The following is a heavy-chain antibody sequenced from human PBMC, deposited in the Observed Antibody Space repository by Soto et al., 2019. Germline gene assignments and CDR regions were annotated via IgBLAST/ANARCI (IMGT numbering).Heavy chain of an antibody. CDR3: VRVGLIPGYPDN. D-gene: IGHD5-12*01. CDR2: IVPIVDTS. J-gene: IGHJ4*02. CDR1: GGTFSRYA. Sequence: QVQLVQSGAEVRQPASSVKVSCKTSGGTFSRYAISWVRQAPGQGLEWMGGIVPIVDTSTYAQKFQGRVTITADESTSTAYIELSSLRSDDTAICYCVRVGLIPGYPDNWGQGTLVTVSS. V-gene: IGHV1-69*12.